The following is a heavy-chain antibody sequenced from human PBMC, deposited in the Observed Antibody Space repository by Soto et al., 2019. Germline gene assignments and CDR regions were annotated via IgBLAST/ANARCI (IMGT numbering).Heavy chain of an antibody. D-gene: IGHD6-13*01. CDR3: ARENYIAAMNPTDY. CDR2: ISAYNGNT. J-gene: IGHJ4*02. V-gene: IGHV1-18*01. Sequence: QVQLVQSGAEVKKPGASVKVSCKASGYTFTSYGITWVGQAPGTGLEWMGWISAYNGNTNDPQNIQGRVTMTTDKSTSTAYMGLRSLRSDDTAVYYCARENYIAAMNPTDYWGQGTLVTVSS. CDR1: GYTFTSYG.